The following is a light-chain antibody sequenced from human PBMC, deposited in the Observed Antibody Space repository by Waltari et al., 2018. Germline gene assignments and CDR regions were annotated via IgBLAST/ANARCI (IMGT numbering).Light chain of an antibody. CDR1: KLGDKY. CDR3: QAWDSSTLWV. V-gene: IGLV3-1*01. CDR2: QDN. Sequence: SYELTQPPSVSVSPGQTASITCSGDKLGDKYACWYQQKPGQSPVLVIYQDNQRPSGIPERFSGSNSGNTATLTISGTQAMDEADYYCQAWDSSTLWVFGGGTKLTVL. J-gene: IGLJ3*02.